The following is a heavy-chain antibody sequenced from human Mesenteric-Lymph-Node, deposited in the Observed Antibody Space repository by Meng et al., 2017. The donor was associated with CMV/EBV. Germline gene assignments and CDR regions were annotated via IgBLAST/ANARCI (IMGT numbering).Heavy chain of an antibody. J-gene: IGHJ4*02. V-gene: IGHV4-39*01. Sequence: VSGGSISSSSYYWAWIRQPPGKGLEWVGSIHYSGSTYYSPSLKSRVTISVDTSKDQFSLKLSSVTAADTAVYYCASRATVTYIWTNWGQGTLVTVSS. CDR2: IHYSGST. CDR1: GGSISSSSYY. CDR3: ASRATVTYIWTN. D-gene: IGHD4-17*01.